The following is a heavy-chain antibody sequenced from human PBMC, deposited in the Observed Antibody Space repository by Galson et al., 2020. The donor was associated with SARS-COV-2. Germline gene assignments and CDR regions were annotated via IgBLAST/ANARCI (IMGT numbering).Heavy chain of an antibody. V-gene: IGHV4-61*02. J-gene: IGHJ4*02. CDR1: GDSVSGPFYH. D-gene: IGHD3-3*01. CDR2: IYATGNT. Sequence: SETLSLTCTVSGDSVSGPFYHWNWIRQPAGKGLEWLGRIYATGNTDYNPSLKSRVAISIDRSKNQFSLKLNSVTAADTAVYYCARAKKVLLFLDMAGYFDYWGQGTLVTVSS. CDR3: ARAKKVLLFLDMAGYFDY.